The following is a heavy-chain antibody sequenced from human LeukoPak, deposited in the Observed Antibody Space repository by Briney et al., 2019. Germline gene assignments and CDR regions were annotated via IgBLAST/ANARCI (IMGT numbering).Heavy chain of an antibody. CDR1: GYTLTSYY. CDR3: ARLFNYYDNSGYYQYYFDY. Sequence: ASVKVSCKASGYTLTSYYMHWVRQAPGQRLEWMGWINPNTGDTSFAQKFQGRVTLTRDTSISTAYMELSRLKSDDTAVYYCARLFNYYDNSGYYQYYFDYWGQGTLVTVSS. J-gene: IGHJ4*02. CDR2: INPNTGDT. V-gene: IGHV1-2*02. D-gene: IGHD3-22*01.